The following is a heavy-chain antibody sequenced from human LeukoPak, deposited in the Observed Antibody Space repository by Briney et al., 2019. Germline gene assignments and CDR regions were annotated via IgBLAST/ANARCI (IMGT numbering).Heavy chain of an antibody. CDR3: ARSSIAAIYYYYYGMDV. CDR2: ISSSGSTI. J-gene: IGHJ6*02. CDR1: GFTFSSYE. V-gene: IGHV3-48*03. Sequence: PGGSLRLSCAASGFTFSSYEMNWVRQAPGKGLEWVSYISSSGSTIYYADSVKGRFTISRDNAKNSLYLQMNSLRADDTAVYYCARSSIAAIYYYYYGMDVWGQGTTVTVSS. D-gene: IGHD6-6*01.